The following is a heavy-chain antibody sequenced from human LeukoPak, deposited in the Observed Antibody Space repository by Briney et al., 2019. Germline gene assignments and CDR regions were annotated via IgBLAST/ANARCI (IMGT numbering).Heavy chain of an antibody. CDR2: ISYDGNKK. CDR1: GFIFSNYG. Sequence: QTGGSLRLSCAASGFIFSNYGMHWVRQAPGKGLEWVAFISYDGNKKYDGDSVKGRFTASRDNSENTLYLQMNSLRAEDTAVYYCARGDGYNFFDYWGQGILVTVSS. V-gene: IGHV3-30*03. J-gene: IGHJ4*02. D-gene: IGHD5-24*01. CDR3: ARGDGYNFFDY.